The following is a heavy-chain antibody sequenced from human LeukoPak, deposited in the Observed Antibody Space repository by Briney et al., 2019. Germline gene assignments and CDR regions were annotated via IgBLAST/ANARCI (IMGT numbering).Heavy chain of an antibody. CDR1: GGSVRSYW. D-gene: IGHD1-26*01. V-gene: IGHV4-4*07. CDR2: IYSTGST. Sequence: SETLSLTCDVSGGSVRSYWWGWVRQPAGKGLEWLGRIYSTGSTRFNPSLKSRLTLSIDTSTSQFSLTLTSVTAADTAVYFCARQGYTVSYYFLDYWSQGTLVTVSS. J-gene: IGHJ4*02. CDR3: ARQGYTVSYYFLDY.